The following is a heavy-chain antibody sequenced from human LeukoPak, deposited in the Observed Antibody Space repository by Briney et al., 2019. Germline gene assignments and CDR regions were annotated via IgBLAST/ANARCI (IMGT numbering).Heavy chain of an antibody. D-gene: IGHD2-15*01. V-gene: IGHV6-1*01. CDR1: GDSVSSNSAA. CDR2: TYYRSKWYN. Sequence: SQTLSLTCAISGDSVSSNSAAWNWIRQSPSRGLEWLGRTYYRSKWYNDYAVSVKSRITINPATSKNQFSLQLNSVTPEDTAVYYCARGYCSGGSCYLGAFDIWGQGTMVTVSS. J-gene: IGHJ3*02. CDR3: ARGYCSGGSCYLGAFDI.